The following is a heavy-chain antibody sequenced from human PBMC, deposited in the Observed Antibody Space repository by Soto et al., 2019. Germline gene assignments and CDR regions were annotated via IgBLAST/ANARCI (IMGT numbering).Heavy chain of an antibody. V-gene: IGHV5-51*01. J-gene: IGHJ4*02. Sequence: EVHLVPSGVEVKKPGESLQISCKGSGYTFSTYWIAWLRQMSGKGLEWMGIIYPGDSETRYSPSFDGQVTISVDKSLTTAYLQWASLRASDTAMYYCAICGTNDHACDYWGQGTLVTVSS. CDR2: IYPGDSET. CDR3: AICGTNDHACDY. D-gene: IGHD2-8*01. CDR1: GYTFSTYW.